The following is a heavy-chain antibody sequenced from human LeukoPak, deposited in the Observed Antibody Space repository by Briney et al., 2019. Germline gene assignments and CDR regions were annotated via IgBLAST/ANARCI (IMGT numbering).Heavy chain of an antibody. D-gene: IGHD6-19*01. J-gene: IGHJ4*02. CDR1: GFTFSSYA. V-gene: IGHV3-30-3*01. Sequence: PGGSLRLSCAASGFTFSSYAMHWVRQAPGKGLEWVAAISYDGSNKYYADSVKGRFTISRDNSKNTLYLQMNSLRAEDTAVYYCAGAYSSGLLNYWGQGTLVTVSS. CDR3: AGAYSSGLLNY. CDR2: ISYDGSNK.